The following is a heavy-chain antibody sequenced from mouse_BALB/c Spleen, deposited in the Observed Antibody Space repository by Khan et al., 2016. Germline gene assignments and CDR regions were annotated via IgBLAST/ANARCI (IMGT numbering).Heavy chain of an antibody. CDR3: PKSLWAHAMDY. D-gene: IGHD1-1*02. CDR2: IDPANGNT. V-gene: IGHV14-3*02. CDR1: GFNIKDTY. Sequence: VQLKQSGAELVKPGASVKLSCTASGFNIKDTYIHWVKQRPEQGLEWIGRIDPANGNTKYDPKIQGKATITSDTSSNTAYMQLSSLTSEDTAVYYGPKSLWAHAMDYWGQGTSVTVSS. J-gene: IGHJ4*01.